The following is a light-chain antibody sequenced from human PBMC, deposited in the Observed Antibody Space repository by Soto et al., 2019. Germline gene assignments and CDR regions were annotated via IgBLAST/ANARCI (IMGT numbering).Light chain of an antibody. CDR3: SSYTSSSLYV. CDR1: RSDVGGYDY. J-gene: IGLJ1*01. V-gene: IGLV2-14*03. CDR2: DVS. Sequence: QSVLTQPASVSGSPGQSITISCTGNRSDVGGYDYVSWYQHHPGKAPKLMIYDVSNRPSGVSNRFSGSKSGNTASLTISVLQAEDEADYYCSSYTSSSLYVFXTGTKVTVL.